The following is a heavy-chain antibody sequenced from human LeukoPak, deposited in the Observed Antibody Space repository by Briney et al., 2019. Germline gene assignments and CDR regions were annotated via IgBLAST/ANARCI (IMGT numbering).Heavy chain of an antibody. V-gene: IGHV4-34*01. Sequence: PSETLSLTCAVYGGSFSGYYWSRIRQPPGKGLEWIGEINHSGSTNYNPSLKSRVTISVGTSKNQFSLKLSSVTAADTAVYYCARGYVWGSYRYRTYYFDYWGQGTLVTVSS. CDR3: ARGYVWGSYRYRTYYFDY. CDR2: INHSGST. CDR1: GGSFSGYY. J-gene: IGHJ4*02. D-gene: IGHD3-16*02.